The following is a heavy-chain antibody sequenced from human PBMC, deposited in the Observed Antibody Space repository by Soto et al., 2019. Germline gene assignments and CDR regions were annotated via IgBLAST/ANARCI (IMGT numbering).Heavy chain of an antibody. Sequence: ASVKVSCKASGYTFTSYGISWVRQAPGQGLEWMGWISAYNGNTNYAQKLQGRVTMTTDTSTSTAYMELRSLRSDDTAVYYCVRDQRDGYKSPLAPYGYWGQGTLVTVSS. CDR2: ISAYNGNT. J-gene: IGHJ4*02. CDR3: VRDQRDGYKSPLAPYGY. V-gene: IGHV1-18*01. D-gene: IGHD5-12*01. CDR1: GYTFTSYG.